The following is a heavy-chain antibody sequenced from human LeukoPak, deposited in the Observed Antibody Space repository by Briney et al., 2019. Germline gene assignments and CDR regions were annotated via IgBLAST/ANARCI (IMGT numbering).Heavy chain of an antibody. CDR2: IYYSGST. CDR3: ARGVANRWFDP. Sequence: SETLSLTCTVSGGSISSGGYYWSWIRQHPGKGLEWIGYIYYSGSTYYNPSLKSRVTISVDTSNNQFSLKLSSVTAADTAVYYCARGVANRWFDPWGQGTLVTVSS. J-gene: IGHJ5*02. D-gene: IGHD2-15*01. V-gene: IGHV4-31*03. CDR1: GGSISSGGYY.